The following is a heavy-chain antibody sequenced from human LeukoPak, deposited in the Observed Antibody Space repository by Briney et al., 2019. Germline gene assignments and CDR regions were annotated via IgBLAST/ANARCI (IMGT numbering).Heavy chain of an antibody. D-gene: IGHD3-16*01. CDR3: ASLNYYDYAY. Sequence: GGSLRLSCSASGFIFNTFGMNWVRQAPGKGLEWVSSITSTTTYTYYADSVKGRFTISRDNAKNSLFLQMNSLRAEDTALYYCASLNYYDYAYWGQGALVTVSS. CDR2: ITSTTTYT. CDR1: GFIFNTFG. J-gene: IGHJ4*02. V-gene: IGHV3-21*04.